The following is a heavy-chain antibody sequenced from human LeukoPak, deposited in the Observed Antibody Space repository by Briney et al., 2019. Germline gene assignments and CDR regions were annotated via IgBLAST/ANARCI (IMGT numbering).Heavy chain of an antibody. CDR2: ISSSSSTI. CDR1: GFTFSSYS. J-gene: IGHJ4*02. V-gene: IGHV3-48*01. Sequence: GGSLRLSCAASGFTFSSYSMNWVRQAPGKGLEWVSYISSSSSTIYYADSVKGRFTISRDNAKNSLYLQMNSLRAEDTAVYYCATDPVGLTMVRGPRGWWGQGTLVTVSS. D-gene: IGHD3-10*01. CDR3: ATDPVGLTMVRGPRGW.